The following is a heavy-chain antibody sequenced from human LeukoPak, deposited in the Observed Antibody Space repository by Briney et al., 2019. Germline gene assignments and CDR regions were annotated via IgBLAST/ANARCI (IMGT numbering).Heavy chain of an antibody. V-gene: IGHV3-15*01. D-gene: IGHD1-26*01. CDR1: GFTFKNAW. CDR2: IKSRNDGGTT. J-gene: IGHJ4*02. CDR3: ARVRGSGSQGSLVYFDD. Sequence: KTGGSLRLSCAASGFTFKNAWMSWVRQAPGRGLEWVGHIKSRNDGGTTDYAAPVKARFTISRDDSKNTLYLQMNSLRAEDTAVYHCARVRGSGSQGSLVYFDDWGQGTLVTVSS.